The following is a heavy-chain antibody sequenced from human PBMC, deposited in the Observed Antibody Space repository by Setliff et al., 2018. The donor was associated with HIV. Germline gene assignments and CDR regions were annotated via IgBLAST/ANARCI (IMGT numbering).Heavy chain of an antibody. D-gene: IGHD4-17*01. J-gene: IGHJ4*02. Sequence: ASVKVSCKASGYIFTMYTMYWVRQAPGQRLEWMGIINPSGGSTSYAQKFQGRVTVTRDTSTSTVYMELSSLRSEDTAIYYCARSGREANLYGLYGVHYFDYWGQGTLVTVSS. CDR1: GYIFTMYT. CDR2: INPSGGST. V-gene: IGHV1-46*01. CDR3: ARSGREANLYGLYGVHYFDY.